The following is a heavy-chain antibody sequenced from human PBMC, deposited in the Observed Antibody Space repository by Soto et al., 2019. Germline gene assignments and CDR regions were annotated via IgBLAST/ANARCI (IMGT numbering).Heavy chain of an antibody. J-gene: IGHJ6*03. V-gene: IGHV1-69*04. Sequence: SVKVSCKASGGTFSSYTISWVRQAPGQGLEWMGRIIPILGIANYAQKFQGRVTITADKSTSTAYMELSSLRSEDTAVYYCAREERTYYGFWSGFPGYYYYYMDAWGNETIVTLSS. D-gene: IGHD3-3*01. CDR3: AREERTYYGFWSGFPGYYYYYMDA. CDR1: GGTFSSYT. CDR2: IIPILGIA.